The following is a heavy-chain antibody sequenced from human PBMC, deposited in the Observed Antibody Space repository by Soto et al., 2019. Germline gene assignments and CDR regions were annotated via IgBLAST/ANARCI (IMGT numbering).Heavy chain of an antibody. CDR2: ISGSGGST. V-gene: IGHV3-23*01. CDR3: AKDRGYSSGWYGY. D-gene: IGHD6-19*01. CDR1: GFTFSSYA. J-gene: IGHJ4*02. Sequence: GGSLRLSCAASGFTFSSYAMSWVRQAPGKGLEWVSAISGSGGSTYYADSVKGRFTIPRDNSKNTLYLQMNSLRAEDTAVYYCAKDRGYSSGWYGYWGQGTLVAVSS.